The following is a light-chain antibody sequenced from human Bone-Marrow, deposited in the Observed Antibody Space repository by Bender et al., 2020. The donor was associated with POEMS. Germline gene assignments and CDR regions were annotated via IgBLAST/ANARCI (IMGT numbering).Light chain of an antibody. J-gene: IGLJ2*01. Sequence: SYELTQPPSVSVSPGQTASITCSGDALPSQYAYWYQQKPGQAPILLIYKNIERPSGVPERFSGYTSGTTVTLIISAVQADDEADYYCQSADSSGSYPVIFGGGTKLTVL. CDR1: ALPSQY. CDR2: KNI. V-gene: IGLV3-25*03. CDR3: QSADSSGSYPVI.